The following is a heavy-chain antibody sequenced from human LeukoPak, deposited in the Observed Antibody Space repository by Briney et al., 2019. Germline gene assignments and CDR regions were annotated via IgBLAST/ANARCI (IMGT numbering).Heavy chain of an antibody. CDR1: GYTFTSYG. D-gene: IGHD2-15*01. CDR2: ISAYNGNI. Sequence: ASVRVSCKASGYTFTSYGISWVRQAPGQGLEWMGWISAYNGNINYAQKLQGRVTMTTDTSTSTAYMELRSLRSDDTAVYYCARDYCSGGSCYSYYWGQGTLVTVSS. V-gene: IGHV1-18*01. J-gene: IGHJ4*02. CDR3: ARDYCSGGSCYSYY.